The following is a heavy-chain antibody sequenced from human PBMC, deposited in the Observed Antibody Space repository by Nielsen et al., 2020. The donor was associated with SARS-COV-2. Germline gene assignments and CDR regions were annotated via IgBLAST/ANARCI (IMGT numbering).Heavy chain of an antibody. V-gene: IGHV3-49*04. J-gene: IGHJ6*02. Sequence: LKISCPASGFTFGDYAMSWVRQAPGKGLEWVGFIRSKAYGGTTEYAASVKGRFTISRDDSKSIAYLQMNSLKTEDTAVYYCTRDLIVANYYYYGMDVWGQGTTVTVSS. CDR2: IRSKAYGGTT. CDR1: GFTFGDYA. CDR3: TRDLIVANYYYYGMDV. D-gene: IGHD2/OR15-2a*01.